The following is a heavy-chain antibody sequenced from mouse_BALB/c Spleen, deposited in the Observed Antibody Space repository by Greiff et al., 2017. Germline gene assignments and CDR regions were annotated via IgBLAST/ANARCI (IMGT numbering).Heavy chain of an antibody. CDR2: INPSNGRT. CDR1: GYTFTSYW. Sequence: VQLHQPGAELVKPGASVKLSCKASGYTFTSYWMHWVKQRPGQGLEWIGEINPSNGRTNYNEKFKRKATLTVDKSSSTAYMQLRSRTSEDSAVYYGARGMYGSICYAREYWGQGTSVTVSS. CDR3: ARGMYGSICYAREY. J-gene: IGHJ4*01. V-gene: IGHV1S81*02. D-gene: IGHD1-1*01.